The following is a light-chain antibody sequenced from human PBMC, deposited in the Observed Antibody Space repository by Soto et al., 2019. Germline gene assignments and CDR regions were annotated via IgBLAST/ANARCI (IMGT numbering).Light chain of an antibody. J-gene: IGLJ3*02. CDR2: EVN. V-gene: IGLV2-23*02. Sequence: QSALTQPASVSGSLGQSITISCSGSGSDVGNYNPVSWYQQQPGKAPKLIIYEVNKAPSGVSNRFSGSKSGNTASLTISGLQPDDESHYYCCSYAGSSIWVFGGGTKVTVL. CDR1: GSDVGNYNP. CDR3: CSYAGSSIWV.